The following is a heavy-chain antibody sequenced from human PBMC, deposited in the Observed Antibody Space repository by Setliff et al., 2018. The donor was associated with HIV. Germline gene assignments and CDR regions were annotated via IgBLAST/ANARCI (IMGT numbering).Heavy chain of an antibody. D-gene: IGHD3-22*01. CDR2: IYYSGTT. V-gene: IGHV4-31*03. J-gene: IGHJ4*03. CDR3: ARGTYYYDTSGIFYGSRFDL. Sequence: PSETLSLTCTVSGDSISSAGHYWRWIRQHPGKGLEWIGYIYYSGTTYYNPSLNSRLFLSVDTSKNQFSVRLTSVTAADTAVYYCARGTYYYDTSGIFYGSRFDLRGQRALGTASS. CDR1: GDSISSAGHY.